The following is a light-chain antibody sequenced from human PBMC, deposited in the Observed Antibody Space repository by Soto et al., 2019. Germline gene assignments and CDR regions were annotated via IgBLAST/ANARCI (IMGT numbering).Light chain of an antibody. Sequence: EIVMTQSPATLSVSPGERATLSCRASRSVSSNLAWYQQKPGQAPRLLIYDASTRATGIPARFSASGTGTDFTLTISRLEPEDFAVYYCQEYGSWPRTFGQGTKVDIK. V-gene: IGKV3-15*01. CDR2: DAS. J-gene: IGKJ1*01. CDR3: QEYGSWPRT. CDR1: RSVSSN.